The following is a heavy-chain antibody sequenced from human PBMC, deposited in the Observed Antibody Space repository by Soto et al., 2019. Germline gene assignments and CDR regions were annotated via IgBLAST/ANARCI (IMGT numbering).Heavy chain of an antibody. CDR3: ARGVRYGSGNFFDY. Sequence: SETLSLTCAVYGGSFSCYYWSWIRQPPGKGLEWIGEINHSGSTNYNPSLKSRVTISVDTSKSQFSLKLSSVTAADTAVYYCARGVRYGSGNFFDYWGQGTLVTVSS. CDR1: GGSFSCYY. CDR2: INHSGST. D-gene: IGHD3-10*01. J-gene: IGHJ4*02. V-gene: IGHV4-34*01.